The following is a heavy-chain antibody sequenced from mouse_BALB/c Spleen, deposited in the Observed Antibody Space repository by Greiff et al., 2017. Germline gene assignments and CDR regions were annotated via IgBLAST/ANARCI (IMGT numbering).Heavy chain of an antibody. Sequence: VQLQQSGAELVRPGSSVKISCKASGYAFSSYWMNWVKQRPGQGLEWIGQIYPGDGDTNYNGKFKGKATLTADKSSSTAYMQLSSLTSEDSAVYFCAREGLRHYFDYWGQGTTLTVSS. V-gene: IGHV1-80*01. J-gene: IGHJ2*01. CDR1: GYAFSSYW. CDR2: IYPGDGDT. D-gene: IGHD3-3*01. CDR3: AREGLRHYFDY.